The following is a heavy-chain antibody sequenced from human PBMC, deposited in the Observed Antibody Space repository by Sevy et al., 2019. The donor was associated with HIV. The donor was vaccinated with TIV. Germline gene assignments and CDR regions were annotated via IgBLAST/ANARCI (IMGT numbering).Heavy chain of an antibody. V-gene: IGHV1-46*01. D-gene: IGHD2-2*02. CDR2: INPSGGST. J-gene: IGHJ5*02. CDR1: GYTFTSYY. Sequence: ASVKVSCKASGYTFTSYYMHWVRQAPGQGLEWMGIINPSGGSTSYAQKFQGRVTMIRDTSTSTVYMELSSLRSEDTAVYYCARDQYPSHYRHKNWFDPWGQGTLVTVSS. CDR3: ARDQYPSHYRHKNWFDP.